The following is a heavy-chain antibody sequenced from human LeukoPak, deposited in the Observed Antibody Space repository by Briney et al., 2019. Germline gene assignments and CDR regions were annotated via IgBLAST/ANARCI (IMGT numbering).Heavy chain of an antibody. Sequence: GGSLRLSCAASGFTFSSYAMHWVRQAPGKGLEWVAVISYDGSNKYYADSVKGRLTISRDNSKNTLYLQMNSLRAEDTAVYYCARDSRLSGGYWGQGTLVTVSS. CDR2: ISYDGSNK. D-gene: IGHD3-10*01. V-gene: IGHV3-30-3*01. CDR1: GFTFSSYA. J-gene: IGHJ4*02. CDR3: ARDSRLSGGY.